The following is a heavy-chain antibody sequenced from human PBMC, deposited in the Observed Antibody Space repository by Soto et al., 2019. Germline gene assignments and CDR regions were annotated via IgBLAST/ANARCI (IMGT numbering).Heavy chain of an antibody. Sequence: SEGSLRLSCAASGFTFSSYAMSWVRQAPGKGLEWVSAISGSGGSTYYADSVKGRFTISRDNSKNTLYLQMNSLRAEDTAVYYCAKLLDYYDSSGFKRGNNWFDPWSQGTLVTVSS. CDR2: ISGSGGST. D-gene: IGHD3-22*01. V-gene: IGHV3-23*01. J-gene: IGHJ5*02. CDR3: AKLLDYYDSSGFKRGNNWFDP. CDR1: GFTFSSYA.